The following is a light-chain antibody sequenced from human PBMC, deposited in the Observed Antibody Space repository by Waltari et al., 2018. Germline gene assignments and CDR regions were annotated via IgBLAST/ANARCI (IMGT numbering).Light chain of an antibody. J-gene: IGKJ2*03. CDR3: QHYNNRPPYS. CDR2: AAS. CDR1: QSSRSH. V-gene: IGKV1-39*01. Sequence: DIQMTQSPSSLSASVGDRVTITCRASQSSRSHVNLYQQKQGKAPSVLIYAASTLESGVPSRFSGSGSGTDFTLTISSLQSEDFATYYCQHYNNRPPYSFGQGTKLDIK.